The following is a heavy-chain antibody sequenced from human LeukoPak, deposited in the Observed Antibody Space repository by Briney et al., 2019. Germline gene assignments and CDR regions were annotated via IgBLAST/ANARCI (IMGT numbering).Heavy chain of an antibody. CDR2: XXAYNGNT. D-gene: IGHD3-9*01. J-gene: IGHJ4*02. CDR1: GYTFTSYG. CDR3: ARAFTSYYDILTGYFDY. Sequence: ASVKVSCKASGYTFTSYGISWVRQAPGQGLEXXXXXXAYNGNTNYAQKLQGRVTMTTDTSTSTAYMGLRSLRSDDTAVYYCARAFTSYYDILTGYFDYWGQGTLVTVSS. V-gene: IGHV1-18*04.